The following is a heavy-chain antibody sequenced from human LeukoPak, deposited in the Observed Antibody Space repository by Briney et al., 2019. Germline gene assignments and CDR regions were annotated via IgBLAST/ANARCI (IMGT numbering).Heavy chain of an antibody. Sequence: GASVKVSCKASGYTFTGYYMHWVRQAPGQGLEWMGWINPNSGGTNYAQKFQGRVTMTRDTSISTAYMELSRLRSDDTAVYYCARGGSSWRIRSFDYWGQGPLVTVSS. J-gene: IGHJ4*02. D-gene: IGHD6-13*01. V-gene: IGHV1-2*02. CDR2: INPNSGGT. CDR1: GYTFTGYY. CDR3: ARGGSSWRIRSFDY.